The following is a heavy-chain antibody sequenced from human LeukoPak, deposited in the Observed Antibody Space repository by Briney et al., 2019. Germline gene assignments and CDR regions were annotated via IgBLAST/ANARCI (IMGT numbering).Heavy chain of an antibody. CDR3: TRDRHDSSGHYYDYYYMDV. CDR2: IYYSGST. J-gene: IGHJ6*03. CDR1: GGSISSYY. D-gene: IGHD3-22*01. Sequence: SETLSLTCTVSGGSISSYYWSWIRQPPGKGLEWIGYIYYSGSTNYNPSLKSRVTISLDTSKNQFSLKLSSVTAADTAVYYCTRDRHDSSGHYYDYYYMDVWGKGTTVTVSS. V-gene: IGHV4-59*12.